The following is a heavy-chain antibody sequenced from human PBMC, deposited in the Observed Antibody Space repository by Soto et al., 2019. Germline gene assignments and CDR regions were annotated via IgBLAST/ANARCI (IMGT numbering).Heavy chain of an antibody. D-gene: IGHD1-26*01. CDR3: AKEGGLSGSYYISSSYYFDH. V-gene: IGHV3-30*18. CDR2: IPYDGSNT. Sequence: GGSLRLSCAASGFTFSSYGMHWVRQAPGKGLEWVAIIPYDGSNTYYADSVKGRFTISRDNSKNTLYLQMNSLRAEDTSVYYCAKEGGLSGSYYISSSYYFDHWGQGT. J-gene: IGHJ4*02. CDR1: GFTFSSYG.